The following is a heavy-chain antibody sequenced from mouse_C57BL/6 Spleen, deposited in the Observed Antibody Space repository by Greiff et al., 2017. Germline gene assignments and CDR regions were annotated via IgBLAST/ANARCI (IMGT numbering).Heavy chain of an antibody. Sequence: QVQLQQPGAELVRPGSSVKLSCKASGYTFTSYWMDWVKQRPGQGLEWIGNIYPSDSETHYNQKFKDKATLTVDKSSSTAYMQTSSLTSEDSAVYYCARRYYGSSYYAMDYWGQGTSVTVSS. CDR1: GYTFTSYW. V-gene: IGHV1-61*01. D-gene: IGHD1-1*01. J-gene: IGHJ4*01. CDR3: ARRYYGSSYYAMDY. CDR2: IYPSDSET.